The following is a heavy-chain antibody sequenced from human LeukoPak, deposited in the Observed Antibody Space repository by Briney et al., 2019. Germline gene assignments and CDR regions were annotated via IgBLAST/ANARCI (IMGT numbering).Heavy chain of an antibody. CDR1: GFTFDDYA. CDR2: ISWNSGSI. V-gene: IGHV3-9*01. D-gene: IGHD6-19*01. CDR3: AKDSYSSGPNWFDP. J-gene: IGHJ5*02. Sequence: GGSLRLSCAASGFTFDDYAMHWVRHAPGKGLEWVSGISWNSGSIGYADSVKGRFTISRDNAKNSLYLQMNSLRAEDTALYYCAKDSYSSGPNWFDPWGQGTLVTVSS.